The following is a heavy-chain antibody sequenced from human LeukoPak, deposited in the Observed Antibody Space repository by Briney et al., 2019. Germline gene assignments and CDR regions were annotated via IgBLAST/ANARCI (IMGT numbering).Heavy chain of an antibody. V-gene: IGHV1-46*01. J-gene: IGHJ6*02. Sequence: ASVKVSCKASGYTFTSYYMHWVRQAPGQGLEWMGIINPSGGSTSYAQKFQGRVTMTRDTSTSTVYMELRSLRSDDTAVYYCARVMYYYDSSGWDGYYYYGMDVWGQGTTVTVSS. CDR3: ARVMYYYDSSGWDGYYYYGMDV. D-gene: IGHD3-22*01. CDR1: GYTFTSYY. CDR2: INPSGGST.